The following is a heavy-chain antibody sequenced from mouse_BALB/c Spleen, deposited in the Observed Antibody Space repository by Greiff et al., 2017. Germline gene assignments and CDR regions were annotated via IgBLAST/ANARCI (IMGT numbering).Heavy chain of an antibody. D-gene: IGHD3-3*01. Sequence: DLVKPGASVKLSCKASGYTFTSYWINWIKQRPGQGLEWIGRIAPGSGSTYYNEMFKGKATLTVDTSSSTAYIQLSSLSSEDSAVYFCARGGTGAMDYWGQGTSVTVSS. CDR2: IAPGSGST. CDR3: ARGGTGAMDY. V-gene: IGHV1S41*01. CDR1: GYTFTSYW. J-gene: IGHJ4*01.